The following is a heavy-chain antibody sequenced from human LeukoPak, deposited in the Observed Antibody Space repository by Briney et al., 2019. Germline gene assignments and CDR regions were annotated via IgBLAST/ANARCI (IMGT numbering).Heavy chain of an antibody. V-gene: IGHV4-31*03. CDR2: IYYSGST. CDR1: GGSISSGGYY. CDR3: ASLYSVRGVINDY. J-gene: IGHJ4*02. Sequence: SETLSLTCTVSGGSISSGGYYWSWIRQHPGKGLEWIGYIYYSGSTYYNPSLKSRVTISVDTSKNQFSLKLSSVTAADTAVYYCASLYSVRGVINDYWGQGTLVTVSS. D-gene: IGHD3-10*01.